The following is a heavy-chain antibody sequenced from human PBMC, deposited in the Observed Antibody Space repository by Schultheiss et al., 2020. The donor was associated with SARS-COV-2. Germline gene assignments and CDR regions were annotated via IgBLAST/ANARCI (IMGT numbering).Heavy chain of an antibody. CDR3: ARGAGGEHYSNYVWSYYYYMDV. CDR1: GYTFTGYY. V-gene: IGHV1-2*02. Sequence: ASVKVSCKASGYTFTGYYMHWVRQAPGQGLEWMGWINPNSGGTNYAQKFQGRVTMTRDTSISTVYMELSSLRSEDTAVYYCARGAGGEHYSNYVWSYYYYMDVWGKGTTVTVSS. D-gene: IGHD4-11*01. CDR2: INPNSGGT. J-gene: IGHJ6*03.